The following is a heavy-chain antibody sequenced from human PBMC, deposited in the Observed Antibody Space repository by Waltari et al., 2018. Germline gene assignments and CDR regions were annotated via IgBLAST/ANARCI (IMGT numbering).Heavy chain of an antibody. CDR1: GLTFRSYA. D-gene: IGHD1-7*01. CDR3: AKADWNYFDP. CDR2: ISGRGGST. J-gene: IGHJ5*02. V-gene: IGHV3-23*01. Sequence: EVQLLESGGGLVQHGGSLRLSCAASGLTFRSYAMSWVRKAPGKGLEWVSAISGRGGSTYYADSVKGRFTISRDNSKNTLYLQMNSLRAEDTAVYYCAKADWNYFDPWGQGTLVTVSS.